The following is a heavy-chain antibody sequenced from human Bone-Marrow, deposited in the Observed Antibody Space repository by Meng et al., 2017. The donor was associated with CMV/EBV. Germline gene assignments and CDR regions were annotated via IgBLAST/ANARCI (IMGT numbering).Heavy chain of an antibody. CDR2: IYPGDSDT. Sequence: GGSLRLSCKGSGYSFTSYWIGWVRQMPGKGLEWMGIIYPGDSDTRYSPSFQGQVTISADKSISTAYLQWSSLKASDTAMYYCARHPRLWLDGMDVWGQGHTVTVSS. V-gene: IGHV5-51*01. CDR3: ARHPRLWLDGMDV. CDR1: GYSFTSYW. J-gene: IGHJ6*02. D-gene: IGHD5-18*01.